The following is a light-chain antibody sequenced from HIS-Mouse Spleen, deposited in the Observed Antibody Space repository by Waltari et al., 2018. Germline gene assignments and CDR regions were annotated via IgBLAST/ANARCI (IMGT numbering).Light chain of an antibody. CDR1: ALPTKY. V-gene: IGLV3-10*01. CDR2: EDS. J-gene: IGLJ2*01. Sequence: SYELTQPPSVSVSPGQTARITCSGDALPTKYAYWYQQQSGQAPVLVIYEDSQRPSGIPERFSGSSSGTMATLTISGAQVEDEADYYCYSTDSSGNHRVFGGGTKLTVL. CDR3: YSTDSSGNHRV.